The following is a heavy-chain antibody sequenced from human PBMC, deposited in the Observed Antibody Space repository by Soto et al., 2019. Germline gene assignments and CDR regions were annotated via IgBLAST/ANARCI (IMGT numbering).Heavy chain of an antibody. V-gene: IGHV3-33*01. J-gene: IGHJ4*02. Sequence: PGGSLRLSCAASGFTFSSYGMHWVRQAPGKGLEWVAVIWYDGSKEYFSDSMKGRSTISRDNSKNTLYLQMNSLRAEDTAVYYCARGRPMTTVTTALDYWGQGTLVTVSS. CDR2: IWYDGSKE. CDR1: GFTFSSYG. D-gene: IGHD4-17*01. CDR3: ARGRPMTTVTTALDY.